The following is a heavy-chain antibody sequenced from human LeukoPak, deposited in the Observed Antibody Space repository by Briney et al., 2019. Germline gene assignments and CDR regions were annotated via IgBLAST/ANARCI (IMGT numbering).Heavy chain of an antibody. V-gene: IGHV4-34*01. CDR1: GGSFSGYY. Sequence: PSETLALTCAVYGGSFSGYYWSWIRQPPGKGLEWIGRIYHSGSTNYCRNTYYNPSLKSRVIISVDTSKNQFSLKLSSVTAADTALYFCARVWYSSGWIDYWGQGTLVTVSS. CDR3: ARVWYSSGWIDY. J-gene: IGHJ4*02. CDR2: IYHSGST. D-gene: IGHD6-19*01.